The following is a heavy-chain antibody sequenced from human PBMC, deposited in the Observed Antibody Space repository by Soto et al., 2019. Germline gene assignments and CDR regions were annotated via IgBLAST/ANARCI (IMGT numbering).Heavy chain of an antibody. CDR3: ARARHSSGWLNYHFDY. CDR1: GYTFTSYY. J-gene: IGHJ4*02. V-gene: IGHV1-46*01. CDR2: INPSGGST. Sequence: ASVKVSCKASGYTFTSYYMHWVRQAPGQGLEWMGIINPSGGSTSYAQKFQGRVTMTRDTSTSTVYMELSSLRSEDTAVYYCARARHSSGWLNYHFDYWGQGTLVTVSS. D-gene: IGHD6-19*01.